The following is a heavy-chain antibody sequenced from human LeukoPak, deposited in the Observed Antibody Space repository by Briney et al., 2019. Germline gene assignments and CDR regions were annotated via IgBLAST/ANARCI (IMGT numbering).Heavy chain of an antibody. CDR3: AREAGTY. V-gene: IGHV1-18*01. J-gene: IGHJ4*02. D-gene: IGHD6-13*01. CDR2: ISAYNGNT. Sequence: ASGKLSCKAADYTFTSYGVSWVRQAPGQGLEWMGWISAYNGNTNYAQKLQGRVTMTTDTSTSTTYMELRSLRSDDTAVYYCAREAGTYWGQGTLVTVSS. CDR1: DYTFTSYG.